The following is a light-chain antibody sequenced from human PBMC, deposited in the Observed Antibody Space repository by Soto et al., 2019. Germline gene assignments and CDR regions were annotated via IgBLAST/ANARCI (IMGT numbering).Light chain of an antibody. CDR1: QSISSY. V-gene: IGKV1-39*01. CDR3: HQSYSYSGT. Sequence: KLIIQRSAALCAAIGGRVTITCRASQSISSYLNWYQQKPGKAPKLLIYAASSLQSGVPSRFSGSGSGTDFTLTISRLQPDQFDRYYCHQSYSYSGTFGRGTKVDIK. J-gene: IGKJ4*01. CDR2: AAS.